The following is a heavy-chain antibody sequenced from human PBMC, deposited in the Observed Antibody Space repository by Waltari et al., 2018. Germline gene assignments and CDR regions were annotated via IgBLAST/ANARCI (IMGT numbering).Heavy chain of an antibody. CDR3: AREVTMVQGFPPYYMDV. Sequence: QVQLQESGPGLVKPSETLSLTCTVSGGSISSYYWSWIRQPPGKGLEWLGYIYYSGSTNDNPSRKSPVTISVDTSKNPFSLKLSSVTAADTAVYYCAREVTMVQGFPPYYMDVWGKGTTVTVSS. CDR2: IYYSGST. V-gene: IGHV4-59*12. J-gene: IGHJ6*03. CDR1: GGSISSYY. D-gene: IGHD3-10*01.